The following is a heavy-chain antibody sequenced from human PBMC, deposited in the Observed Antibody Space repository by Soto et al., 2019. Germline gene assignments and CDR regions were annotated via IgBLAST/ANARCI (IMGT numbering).Heavy chain of an antibody. CDR2: ISSSGSTI. CDR3: ARDGGGGYDSLTGPYYYGMDV. D-gene: IGHD3-9*01. CDR1: GFTFSDYY. Sequence: QVQLVESGGGLVKPGGSLRLSCAASGFTFSDYYMSWIRQAPGKGLEWVSYISSSGSTIYYADSVKGRFTISRDNAKKSLCLQRNSLRAEDTAVYYCARDGGGGYDSLTGPYYYGMDVWGQGTTVTVSS. J-gene: IGHJ6*02. V-gene: IGHV3-11*01.